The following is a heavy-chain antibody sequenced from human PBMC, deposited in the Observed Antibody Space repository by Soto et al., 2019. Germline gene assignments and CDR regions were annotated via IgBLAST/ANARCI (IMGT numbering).Heavy chain of an antibody. Sequence: GGSLRLSCAASGFTSSNYALHWVRQAPGKGLEWVALISYDGGTKYFADSVKGRFTISRDNSKYTLYLQLHSLRAEDTAVYYCARPQSGYELFHYFDYWGQGTRVTVSS. J-gene: IGHJ4*02. CDR2: ISYDGGTK. V-gene: IGHV3-30-3*01. D-gene: IGHD6-25*01. CDR3: ARPQSGYELFHYFDY. CDR1: GFTSSNYA.